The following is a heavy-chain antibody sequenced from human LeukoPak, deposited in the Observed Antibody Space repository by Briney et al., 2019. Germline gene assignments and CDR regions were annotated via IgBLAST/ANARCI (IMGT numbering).Heavy chain of an antibody. CDR3: ARVPITMVRGVTSPHFDY. CDR1: GYTFTGYY. D-gene: IGHD3-10*01. J-gene: IGHJ4*02. V-gene: IGHV1-2*02. CDR2: INPNSGGT. Sequence: GASVKVSCKASGYTFTGYYMHWVRQAPGQGLEWMGWINPNSGGTNYAQKFQGRVTMTRDTSISTAYMELSRLRSDDTAVYYCARVPITMVRGVTSPHFDYWGQGTLVTVSS.